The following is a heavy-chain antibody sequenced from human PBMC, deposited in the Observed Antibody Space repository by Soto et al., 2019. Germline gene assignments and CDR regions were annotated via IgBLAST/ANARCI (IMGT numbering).Heavy chain of an antibody. V-gene: IGHV3-7*01. Sequence: EVQLVESGGGLVQPGGSLRVSCAVSGFTFRSFWMSWVRQAPGKGLEWVATINEDGSEIYYVDSVKGRFTISRDNAQNSLYLQMRSLSAEDTAVCFCARDIGFDYVDWGQGTRVTVSS. CDR3: ARDIGFDYVD. CDR2: INEDGSEI. J-gene: IGHJ4*02. D-gene: IGHD3-16*01. CDR1: GFTFRSFW.